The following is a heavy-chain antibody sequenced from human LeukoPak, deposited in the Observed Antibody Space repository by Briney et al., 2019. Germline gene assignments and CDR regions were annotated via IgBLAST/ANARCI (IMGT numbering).Heavy chain of an antibody. D-gene: IGHD3-10*01. CDR2: IYYSGST. CDR1: GGSISSSSYY. Sequence: SETLSLTCTVSGGSISSSSYYWGWIRQPPGKGLEWIGSIYYSGSTYYNPSLKSRVTISVDTSKNQFSLKLSSVTAADTAVYYCARDYDFSVPPYITMVRGGRPDYFDYWGQGTLVTVSS. J-gene: IGHJ4*02. CDR3: ARDYDFSVPPYITMVRGGRPDYFDY. V-gene: IGHV4-39*07.